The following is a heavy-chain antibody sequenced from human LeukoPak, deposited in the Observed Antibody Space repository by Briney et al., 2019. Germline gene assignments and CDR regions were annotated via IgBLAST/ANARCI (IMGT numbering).Heavy chain of an antibody. V-gene: IGHV3-21*01. J-gene: IGHJ1*01. CDR2: ISTRGSYI. CDR1: GFTFSSYN. Sequence: PGGSLRLSCAASGFTFSSYNMNWVRQAPGKGLECVSSISTRGSYIYYADSLKGRFTISRDNAKNSLYLQMNSLRAEDTAVYYCARAEVLLWFGESPGAEYFQHWGQGTLVTVSS. CDR3: ARAEVLLWFGESPGAEYFQH. D-gene: IGHD3-10*01.